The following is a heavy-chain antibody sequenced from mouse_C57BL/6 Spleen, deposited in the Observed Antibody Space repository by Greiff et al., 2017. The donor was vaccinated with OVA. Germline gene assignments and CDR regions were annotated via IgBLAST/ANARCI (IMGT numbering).Heavy chain of an antibody. V-gene: IGHV3-6*01. CDR3: AGGDY. J-gene: IGHJ2*01. CDR2: ISYDGSN. CDR1: GYSITSGYY. Sequence: DVHLVESGPGLVKPSQSLSLTCSVTGYSITSGYYWNWIRQFPGNKLEWMGYISYDGSNNYNPSLKNRISITRDTSKNQFFLKLNSVTTEDTATYYCAGGDYWGQGTTLTVSS. D-gene: IGHD1-1*02.